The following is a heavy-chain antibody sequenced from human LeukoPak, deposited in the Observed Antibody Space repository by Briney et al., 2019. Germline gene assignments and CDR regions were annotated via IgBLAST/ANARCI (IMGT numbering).Heavy chain of an antibody. Sequence: GGSLRLSCAASGFTFSSYSMNWIRQAPGKGLEWVSSISSSSSYIYYADSVKGRFTISRDNAKNSLYLQMNSLRAEDTAVYYCAPVDCSGGSCYNWAPGGYYYGMAVWGQGPTVTVSS. V-gene: IGHV3-21*01. J-gene: IGHJ6*02. CDR2: ISSSSSYI. D-gene: IGHD2-15*01. CDR1: GFTFSSYS. CDR3: APVDCSGGSCYNWAPGGYYYGMAV.